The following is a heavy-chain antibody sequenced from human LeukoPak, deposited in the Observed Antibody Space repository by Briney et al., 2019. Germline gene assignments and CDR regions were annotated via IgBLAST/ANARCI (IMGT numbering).Heavy chain of an antibody. J-gene: IGHJ3*02. D-gene: IGHD6-19*01. V-gene: IGHV3-11*04. Sequence: PGGSLRLSCAASGSMLRDYYMSSIRQAPGKGLEWVSYVSSGVTTYYADSVKGRFTISRDNAKNSLYLQMNSLRAEDTAVYYCARLNGWPTFDIWGQGTMVIVSS. CDR1: GSMLRDYY. CDR2: VSSGVTT. CDR3: ARLNGWPTFDI.